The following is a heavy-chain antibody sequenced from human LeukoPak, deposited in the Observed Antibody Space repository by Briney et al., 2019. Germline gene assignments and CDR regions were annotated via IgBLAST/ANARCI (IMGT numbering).Heavy chain of an antibody. Sequence: PGGSLRLSCAASGFTFSSYAMSWDRQAPGKGLEWVSYISGTDGTIYYADSVKGRFTISRDNAKNSVYLQMNSLRVEDTALYYCARDGGSPIDYWGQGTLVTVSS. V-gene: IGHV3-48*04. CDR2: ISGTDGTI. D-gene: IGHD3-16*01. CDR1: GFTFSSYA. J-gene: IGHJ4*02. CDR3: ARDGGSPIDY.